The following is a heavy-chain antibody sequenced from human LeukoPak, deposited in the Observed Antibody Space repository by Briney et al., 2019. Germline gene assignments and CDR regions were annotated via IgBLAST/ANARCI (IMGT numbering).Heavy chain of an antibody. CDR1: GYTFTSYY. Sequence: GASVKVSCKASGYTFTSYYLHWVRQAPGQGLEWMGIINPSDDSTSYAQKFQGRFTMTRDTSTNTVYMELYSLRSEDTAVYHCVRDDRIAVAGPYYFDYWGQGTLVTVSS. CDR3: VRDDRIAVAGPYYFDY. J-gene: IGHJ4*02. V-gene: IGHV1-46*01. D-gene: IGHD6-19*01. CDR2: INPSDDST.